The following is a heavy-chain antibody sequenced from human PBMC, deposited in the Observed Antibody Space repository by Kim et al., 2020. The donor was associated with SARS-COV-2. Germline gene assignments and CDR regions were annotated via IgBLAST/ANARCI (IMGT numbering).Heavy chain of an antibody. CDR3: ARNRRAVDAFDI. V-gene: IGHV6-1*01. J-gene: IGHJ3*02. Sequence: DYAVSLKSRINISPDTSKNQFSLQLSSVTPEDTAVYYCARNRRAVDAFDIWGLGTMVTVSS. D-gene: IGHD3-16*02.